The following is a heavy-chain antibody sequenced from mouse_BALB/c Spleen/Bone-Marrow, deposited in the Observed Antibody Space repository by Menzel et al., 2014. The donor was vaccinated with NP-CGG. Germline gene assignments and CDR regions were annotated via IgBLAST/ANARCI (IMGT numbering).Heavy chain of an antibody. J-gene: IGHJ3*01. CDR2: INPYNDGT. CDR3: ARDGDYDWFAY. V-gene: IGHV1-14*01. Sequence: VQLQQSGPELVKPGASVKMSCKASGYTFTSYVMHWVKQKPGQGLEWIGHINPYNDGTKYNEKFKGKATLTSDKSSSTAYMELSSLTSEDSAVYYCARDGDYDWFAYRGQGTLVTVSA. D-gene: IGHD2-4*01. CDR1: GYTFTSYV.